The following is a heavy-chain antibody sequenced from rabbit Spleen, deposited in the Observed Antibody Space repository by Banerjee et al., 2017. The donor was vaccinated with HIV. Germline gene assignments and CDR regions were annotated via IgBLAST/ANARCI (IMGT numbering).Heavy chain of an antibody. CDR2: IEGGSSAFS. J-gene: IGHJ4*01. CDR3: ARAAFTAFGDANL. V-gene: IGHV1S40*01. Sequence: QSLEESGGDLVKPGASLTLTCTASGVSFSSNHYMYWVRQAPGKGLEWIACIEGGSSAFSYFATWAKGRFTVSKTSSTTVTLQMTSLTAADTATYFCARAAFTAFGDANLWGQGTLVTVS. D-gene: IGHD5-1*01. CDR1: GVSFSSNHY.